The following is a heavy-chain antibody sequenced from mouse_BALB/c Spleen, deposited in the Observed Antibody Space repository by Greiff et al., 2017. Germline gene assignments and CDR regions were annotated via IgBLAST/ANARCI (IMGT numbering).Heavy chain of an antibody. V-gene: IGHV3-6*02. J-gene: IGHJ4*01. Sequence: EVQLQESGPGLVKPSQSLSLTCSVTGYSITSGYYWNWIRQFPGNKLEWMGYISYDGSNNYNPSLKNRISITRDTSKNQFFLKLNSVTTEDTATYYCARERRGGAMDYWGQGTSVTVSS. CDR1: GYSITSGYY. CDR3: ARERRGGAMDY. CDR2: ISYDGSN.